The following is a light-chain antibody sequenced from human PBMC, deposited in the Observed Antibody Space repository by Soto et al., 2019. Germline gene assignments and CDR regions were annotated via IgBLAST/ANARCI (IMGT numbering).Light chain of an antibody. CDR3: AAWDDSLKAQV. CDR2: TDN. Sequence: QAVVTQPPSASGTPGQRVTISCSGSSSNIGDNRVYWYQQLPGAAPKLLIHTDNQRPSGVPDRFSGSKSGTSASLAISGLRSEDEADYFCAAWDDSLKAQVFGAGTKLTVL. CDR1: SSNIGDNR. V-gene: IGLV1-47*01. J-gene: IGLJ1*01.